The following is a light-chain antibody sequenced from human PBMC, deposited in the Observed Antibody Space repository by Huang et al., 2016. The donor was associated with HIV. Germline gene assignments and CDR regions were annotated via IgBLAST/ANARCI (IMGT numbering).Light chain of an antibody. Sequence: DIQMTQSPSTLSASVGDRVTITCRASQSISSWLAWYQQKPGKAPKLLIYKASNLESGDPSRLSDSGSVTECTLTISSLQPDDFATYYCQQYNSYPLTFGGGTKVQIK. CDR3: QQYNSYPLT. J-gene: IGKJ4*01. V-gene: IGKV1-5*03. CDR1: QSISSW. CDR2: KAS.